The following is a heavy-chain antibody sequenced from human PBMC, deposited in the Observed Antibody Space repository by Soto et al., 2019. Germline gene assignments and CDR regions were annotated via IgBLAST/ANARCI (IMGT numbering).Heavy chain of an antibody. CDR2: INPNSGGT. CDR3: ARDVSYVWGSYPRALDY. D-gene: IGHD3-16*02. Sequence: SVKVSCKASGYTFTGYYMHWVRQAPGQGLEWMGWINPNSGGTNYAQKFQGWVTMTRDTSISTAYMELSRLRSDDTAVYYCARDVSYVWGSYPRALDYWGQGTLVTVSS. CDR1: GYTFTGYY. V-gene: IGHV1-2*04. J-gene: IGHJ4*02.